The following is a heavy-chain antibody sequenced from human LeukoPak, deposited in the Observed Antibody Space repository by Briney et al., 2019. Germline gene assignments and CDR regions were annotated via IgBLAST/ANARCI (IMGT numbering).Heavy chain of an antibody. J-gene: IGHJ5*02. CDR2: IYTSGST. D-gene: IGHD2-2*01. CDR1: GGSISSYY. CDR3: ARVGSTYCSSSTSGYIVRNWFDP. Sequence: PSETLSLTCTVSGGSISSYYWSWIRQPAGKGLEWIGRIYTSGSTNYNPSLKSRVTMSVDTSKNQFSLKLSSVTAADTAVYYCARVGSTYCSSSTSGYIVRNWFDPWGQGTLVTVSS. V-gene: IGHV4-4*07.